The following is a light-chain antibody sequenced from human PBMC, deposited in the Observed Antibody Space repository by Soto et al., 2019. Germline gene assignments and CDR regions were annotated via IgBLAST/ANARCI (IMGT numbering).Light chain of an antibody. CDR2: GAS. CDR1: QSVSSN. J-gene: IGKJ5*01. CDR3: QQYNNWIT. Sequence: ERAITRSPSTLSVSAGASATVSCRASQSVSSNLAWYQQKPGQAPRLLIYGASTRATGIPARFRGSGSGTEFTLTISSLQSEDFAVYYCQQYNNWITFGQRTRLETK. V-gene: IGKV3-15*01.